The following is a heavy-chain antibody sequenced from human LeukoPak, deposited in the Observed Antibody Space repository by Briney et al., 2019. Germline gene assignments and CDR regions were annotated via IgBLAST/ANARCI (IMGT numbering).Heavy chain of an antibody. CDR3: ARDQSAGYSSSGSSSWGRLGD. D-gene: IGHD6-13*01. CDR2: ISHDGSDT. V-gene: IGHV3-30-3*01. Sequence: GGSLRLSCAASGFTFSSFAFHWVRQAPGKGLEWVAVISHDGSDTFYADSVKGRFTISRDNSKNTLYLQMSSLRAEDTAVYFCARDQSAGYSSSGSSSWGRLGDWGQGTLVIVSS. J-gene: IGHJ4*02. CDR1: GFTFSSFA.